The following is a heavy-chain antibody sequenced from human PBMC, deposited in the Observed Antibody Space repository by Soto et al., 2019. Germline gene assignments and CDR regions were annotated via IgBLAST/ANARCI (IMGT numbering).Heavy chain of an antibody. D-gene: IGHD6-13*01. J-gene: IGHJ6*02. CDR2: IYSGGST. V-gene: IGHV3-53*04. CDR3: VAAAGTNYYYGMDV. CDR1: GFTVSSNY. Sequence: EVQLVESGGGLVQPGGSLRLSCVASGFTVSSNYMSWVRQAPGKGLEWVSVIYSGGSTYYADSVKGRFTISRHNSKNTLYLQMNSLRAEDTAVYYCVAAAGTNYYYGMDVWGQGTTVTVSS.